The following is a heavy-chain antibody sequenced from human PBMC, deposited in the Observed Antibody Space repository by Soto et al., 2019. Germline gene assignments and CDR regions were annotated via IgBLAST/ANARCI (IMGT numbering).Heavy chain of an antibody. D-gene: IGHD6-6*01. Sequence: SATLSIACCVAEVSLGIYNCMLPRPSPGMGLEWIVYVFYNEIINYGPSLKGRVTMSMEMSTNHFSLELRSVTAADTAVYFCARVGARGSSSHQHDYWGPGALVNVS. CDR3: ARVGARGSSSHQHDY. J-gene: IGHJ4*02. CDR1: EVSLGIYN. CDR2: VFYNEII. V-gene: IGHV4-59*01.